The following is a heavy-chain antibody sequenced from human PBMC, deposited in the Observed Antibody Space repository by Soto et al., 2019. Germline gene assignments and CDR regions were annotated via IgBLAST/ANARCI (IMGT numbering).Heavy chain of an antibody. CDR2: ISSSSYT. D-gene: IGHD6-6*01. CDR3: ASEGACSSSSCAFDI. Sequence: GGSLRLSCAASGFTFSDYYMSWIRQAPGKGLEWVSYISSSSYTNYADSVKGRFTISRDNAKKSLYLQMNSLTAEDTAVYYCASEGACSSSSCAFDIWGQGTMVTVSS. V-gene: IGHV3-11*06. J-gene: IGHJ3*02. CDR1: GFTFSDYY.